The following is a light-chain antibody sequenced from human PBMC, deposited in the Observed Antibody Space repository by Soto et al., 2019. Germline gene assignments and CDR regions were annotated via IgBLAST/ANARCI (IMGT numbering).Light chain of an antibody. CDR3: QQSYSTPLT. J-gene: IGKJ4*01. Sequence: DIQMTQSPSSLSASVGDRVTITCQASQSISSYLNWYQQKPGKAPKLLIYAASSLQSGVPSRFSGSGSGTDFTLTISSLHPEDFATYYCQQSYSTPLTFGGGTKVEIK. CDR2: AAS. V-gene: IGKV1-39*01. CDR1: QSISSY.